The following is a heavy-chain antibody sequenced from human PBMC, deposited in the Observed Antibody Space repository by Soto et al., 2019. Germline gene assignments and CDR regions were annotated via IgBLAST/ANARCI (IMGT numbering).Heavy chain of an antibody. CDR1: DGSISSYY. Sequence: SETLSLTCTVSDGSISSYYWSWIRQPPGKGLEWIGYIYYSGSTNYNPSLKSRVTISVDTSKNQFSLKLSSVTAADTAVYYCARGQRRDAFDIWGQGTMVTVSS. V-gene: IGHV4-59*01. CDR3: ARGQRRDAFDI. CDR2: IYYSGST. J-gene: IGHJ3*02.